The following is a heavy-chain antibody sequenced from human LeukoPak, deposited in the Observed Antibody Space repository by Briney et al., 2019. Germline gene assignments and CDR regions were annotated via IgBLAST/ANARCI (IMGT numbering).Heavy chain of an antibody. D-gene: IGHD2-15*01. J-gene: IGHJ4*02. CDR3: ARLLPASRHYFDY. CDR2: IYGAGAT. CDR1: GLTLSSEY. Sequence: PGGSLRLSCAAYGLTLSSEYLAWVRQAPGKGLEWISVIYGAGATYYSDPVQGRFTISRDTYSNALYLQMNSLRVEDTAVYHCARLLPASRHYFDYWGQGTLVTVSS. V-gene: IGHV3-53*01.